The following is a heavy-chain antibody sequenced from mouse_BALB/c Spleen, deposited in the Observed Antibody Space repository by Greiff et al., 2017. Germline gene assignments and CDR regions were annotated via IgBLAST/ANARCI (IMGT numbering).Heavy chain of an antibody. CDR2: ISSGGSYT. CDR3: ARQGAARATFDY. D-gene: IGHD3-1*01. J-gene: IGHJ2*01. CDR1: GFTFSSYG. V-gene: IGHV5-6*01. Sequence: EVKLMESGGDLVKPGGSLKLSCAASGFTFSSYGMSWVRQTPDKRLEWVATISSGGSYTYYPDSVKGRFTISRDNAKNTLYLQMSSLKSEDTAMYYCARQGAARATFDYWGQGTTLTVSS.